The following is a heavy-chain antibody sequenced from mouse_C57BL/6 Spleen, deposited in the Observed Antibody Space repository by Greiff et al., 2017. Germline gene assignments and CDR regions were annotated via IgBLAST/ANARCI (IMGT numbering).Heavy chain of an antibody. D-gene: IGHD2-4*01. CDR3: ARRNYDYDDYYAMDY. Sequence: QVQLQQSGPELVKPGASVKISCKASGYAFSSSWMNWVKQRPGKGLEWIGRIYPGDGDTNYNGKFKGKATLTADKSSSTAYMQLSSLTSEDSAVYCCARRNYDYDDYYAMDYWGQGTSVTVSS. CDR2: IYPGDGDT. CDR1: GYAFSSSW. V-gene: IGHV1-82*01. J-gene: IGHJ4*01.